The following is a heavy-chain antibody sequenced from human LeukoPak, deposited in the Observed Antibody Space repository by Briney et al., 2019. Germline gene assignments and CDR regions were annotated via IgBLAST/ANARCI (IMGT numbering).Heavy chain of an antibody. CDR1: GRSFSGYY. J-gene: IGHJ3*02. V-gene: IGHV4-34*01. CDR3: ARGPDLGSSGYSAFDI. CDR2: TNHSVST. D-gene: IGHD3-22*01. Sequence: SETRSLTCAVGGRSFSGYYWSWIRQPPGKGMEWIGETNHSVSTNYNPTLKSRVTISVDTSKKQFSLRLSSVTAADAAVYYCARGPDLGSSGYSAFDIWGQGTMVTVSS.